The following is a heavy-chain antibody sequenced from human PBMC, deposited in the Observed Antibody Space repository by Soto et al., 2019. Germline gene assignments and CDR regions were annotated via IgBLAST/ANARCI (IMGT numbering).Heavy chain of an antibody. D-gene: IGHD6-13*01. J-gene: IGHJ6*02. CDR2: IIPIFGTA. V-gene: IGHV1-69*06. Sequence: ASVKVSCKASGGTFSSYAISWVRQAPGQGLEWMGGIIPIFGTANYAQKFQGRVTITADKSTSTAYMELSSLRSEDTAVYYCAAGIAAANGSYYYGMDVWGQGTTVTVSS. CDR3: AAGIAAANGSYYYGMDV. CDR1: GGTFSSYA.